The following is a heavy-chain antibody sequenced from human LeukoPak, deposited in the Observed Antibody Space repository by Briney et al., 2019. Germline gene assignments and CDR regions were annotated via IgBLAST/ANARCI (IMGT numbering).Heavy chain of an antibody. V-gene: IGHV1-69*13. J-gene: IGHJ6*03. CDR2: IIPIFGTA. CDR3: ARGSAYCGGDCYRSASYYYMDV. D-gene: IGHD2-21*02. Sequence: SVKVSCKASGGTFSSYAISWVRQAPGQGLEWMGGIIPIFGTANYAQKFQGRVTITADESTSTAYMELSSLRSEDTAVYYCARGSAYCGGDCYRSASYYYMDVWGKGTTVTISS. CDR1: GGTFSSYA.